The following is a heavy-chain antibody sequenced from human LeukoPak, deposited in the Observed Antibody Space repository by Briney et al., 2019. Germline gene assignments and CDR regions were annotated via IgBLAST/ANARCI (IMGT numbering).Heavy chain of an antibody. V-gene: IGHV1-2*02. CDR2: INPNSGGT. Sequence: ASVKVSCKASGYPFTGYFIHWVRQAPGQGLEWMGWINPNSGGTNYAQKFQGRVTMTRDTSISTAYMELSRLRSDDTAVYYCASPRLVPLDAFDLWGQGTMVTVSS. CDR3: ASPRLVPLDAFDL. CDR1: GYPFTGYF. J-gene: IGHJ3*01. D-gene: IGHD6-19*01.